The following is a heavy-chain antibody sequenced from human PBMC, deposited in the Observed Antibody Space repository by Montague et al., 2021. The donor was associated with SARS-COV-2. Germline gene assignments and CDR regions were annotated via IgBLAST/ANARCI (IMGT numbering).Heavy chain of an antibody. D-gene: IGHD3-10*01. V-gene: IGHV4-39*02. J-gene: IGHJ6*02. CDR2: LYRSGSV. Sequence: SETLSLTCIVSGGFISDSYYWAWIRQAPGKGLEWLGSLYRSGSVYSNPSLKSRVSISVDKSKNHFSLRPTSATAAETAVYYCVRGAEEAHFAMDVWGQGPRSPSH. CDR3: VRGAEEAHFAMDV. CDR1: GGFISDSYY.